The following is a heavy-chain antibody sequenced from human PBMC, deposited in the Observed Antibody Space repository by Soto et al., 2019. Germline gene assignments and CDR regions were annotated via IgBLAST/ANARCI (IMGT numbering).Heavy chain of an antibody. J-gene: IGHJ6*02. V-gene: IGHV3-30-3*01. D-gene: IGHD2-15*01. Sequence: QVQLVESGGGVVQPGRSLRLSCAASGFTFSSYAMYWVRQAPGKGLEWVAVISYDGSNKYYADSVKGRFTISRDNSKNTLYLQMNSLGAEDTAVYYCARAGCDGGSCYTLVGLRYGMDVWGQGTTGTVSS. CDR3: ARAGCDGGSCYTLVGLRYGMDV. CDR2: ISYDGSNK. CDR1: GFTFSSYA.